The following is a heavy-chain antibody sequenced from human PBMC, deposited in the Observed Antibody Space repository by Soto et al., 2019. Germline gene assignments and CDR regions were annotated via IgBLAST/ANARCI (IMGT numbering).Heavy chain of an antibody. J-gene: IGHJ4*02. CDR2: IRSKANDYAT. D-gene: IGHD2-15*01. CDR3: DS. CDR1: GFPFSDSA. V-gene: IGHV3-73*01. Sequence: PGGSLRLSCASSGFPFSDSAIQWVRQASGKGLEWVGRIRSKANDYATAYAASVKGRFTISRDDSKNTAYLQMNSLKTVNSRQYSFDSWGQGTLVTVSS.